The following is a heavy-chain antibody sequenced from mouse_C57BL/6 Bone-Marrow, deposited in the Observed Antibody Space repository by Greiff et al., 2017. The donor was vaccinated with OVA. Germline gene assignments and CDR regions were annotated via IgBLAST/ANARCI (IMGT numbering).Heavy chain of an antibody. J-gene: IGHJ3*01. CDR2: IRSKSSNYAT. D-gene: IGHD2-1*01. Sequence: EVQVVESGGGLVQPKGSLKLSCAASGFTFTTYAMHWVRQAPGKGLEWVARIRSKSSNYATYYADSVKDRFTISRDDSQSMLYLQMNNLKTEDTAMYYCGYYGNYEGFAYWGQGTLVTVSA. V-gene: IGHV10-3*01. CDR1: GFTFTTYA. CDR3: GYYGNYEGFAY.